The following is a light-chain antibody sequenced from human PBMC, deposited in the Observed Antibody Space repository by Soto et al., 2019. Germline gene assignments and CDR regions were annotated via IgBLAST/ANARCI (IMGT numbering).Light chain of an antibody. J-gene: IGLJ2*01. Sequence: QSVLTQPASVSGSPGQSITLSCTGTTSDLGGYNYVSWYQQHPGKAPKLMIYDVINRPSGVSDRFSGSKSANTASLTISGLQAEDEADYYCSSYTSSSTLVVFGGGTKLTVL. CDR2: DVI. CDR3: SSYTSSSTLVV. CDR1: TSDLGGYNY. V-gene: IGLV2-14*01.